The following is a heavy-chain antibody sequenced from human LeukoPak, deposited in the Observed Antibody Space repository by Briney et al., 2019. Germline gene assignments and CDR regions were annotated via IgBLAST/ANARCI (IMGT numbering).Heavy chain of an antibody. CDR2: IIPIFGTA. V-gene: IGHV1-69*13. J-gene: IGHJ4*02. Sequence: GASVKVSCKASGYTFTSYYMHWVRQAPGQGLEWMGGIIPIFGTANYAQKFQGRVTITADESTSTAYMELSSLRSEDTAVYYCARASSSWFFDYWGQGTLVTVSS. D-gene: IGHD6-13*01. CDR1: GYTFTSYY. CDR3: ARASSSWFFDY.